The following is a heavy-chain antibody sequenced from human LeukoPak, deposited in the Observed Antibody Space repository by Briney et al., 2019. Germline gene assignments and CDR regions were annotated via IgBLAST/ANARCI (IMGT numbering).Heavy chain of an antibody. J-gene: IGHJ4*02. CDR2: LSHSGST. CDR3: ARHELRSFDWLSPFDD. Sequence: SETLSLTCTVSGYSISSGYYWDWIRQPPGKGLEWIGSLSHSGSTYYNPSLKSRVTISLDTSKNQFSLKLSSVTAADTAVYYCARHELRSFDWLSPFDDWGQGTLVTVSS. CDR1: GYSISSGYY. D-gene: IGHD3-9*01. V-gene: IGHV4-38-2*02.